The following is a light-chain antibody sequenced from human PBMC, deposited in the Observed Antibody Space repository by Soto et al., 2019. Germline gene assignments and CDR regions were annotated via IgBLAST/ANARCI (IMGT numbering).Light chain of an antibody. CDR2: EVT. V-gene: IGLV2-8*01. Sequence: QSALTQPPSASGSPGQSVTISCTGTSSDVGIYNYVSWYQQHPGEAPKLMIYEVTKRPSGVPDRFSGSKSGNTASLTVSGLQAEDEADYYCSSYGGSNSLIFGGGTKVTVL. CDR3: SSYGGSNSLI. J-gene: IGLJ2*01. CDR1: SSDVGIYNY.